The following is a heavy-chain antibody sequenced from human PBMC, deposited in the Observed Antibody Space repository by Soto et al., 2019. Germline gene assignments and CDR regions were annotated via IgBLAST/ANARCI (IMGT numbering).Heavy chain of an antibody. D-gene: IGHD3-10*01. CDR2: IIPIFGTA. J-gene: IGHJ5*02. CDR1: GGTFSSYA. Sequence: QVQLVQSGAEVRKPGSSVKVSCKASGGTFSSYAISWVRQAPGQGLEWMGGIIPIFGTANYAQKFQGRVTITADESTSTAYMELSSLRSEDTAVYYCARGNYYGSGSYRWFDPWGQGTLVTVSS. V-gene: IGHV1-69*12. CDR3: ARGNYYGSGSYRWFDP.